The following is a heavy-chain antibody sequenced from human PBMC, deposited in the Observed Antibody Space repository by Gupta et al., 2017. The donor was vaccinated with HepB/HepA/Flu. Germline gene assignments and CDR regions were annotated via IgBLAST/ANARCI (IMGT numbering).Heavy chain of an antibody. CDR1: GFTFISYG. CDR2: ISYDGSNK. D-gene: IGHD2/OR15-2a*01. J-gene: IGHJ6*01. Sequence: QVQLVESGGGVVQPGRSLRLSCAASGFTFISYGMHWVRQAPGKGLEWVAVISYDGSNKYYADSVKGRFTISRDNSKNTLYLQMNSLRAEDTAVYYCAKDFWYGMDVWGQGTAVTVSS. CDR3: AKDFWYGMDV. V-gene: IGHV3-30*18.